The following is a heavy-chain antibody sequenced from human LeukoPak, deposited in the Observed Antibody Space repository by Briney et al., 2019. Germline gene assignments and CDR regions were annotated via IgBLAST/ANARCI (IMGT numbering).Heavy chain of an antibody. J-gene: IGHJ4*02. CDR2: IIPIFGTA. V-gene: IGHV1-69*13. D-gene: IGHD5-18*01. CDR3: ARRRSIQLWASFDY. Sequence: EASVKVSCKASGGTFSSYAISWVRQAPGQGLEWMGGIIPIFGTANYAQKFQGRVTITADESTSTAYMELSSLRSEDTAVYYCARRRSIQLWASFDYWGQGTLVTVSS. CDR1: GGTFSSYA.